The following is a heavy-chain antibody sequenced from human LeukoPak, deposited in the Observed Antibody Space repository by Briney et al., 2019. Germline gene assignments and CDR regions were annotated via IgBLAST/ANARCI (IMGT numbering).Heavy chain of an antibody. V-gene: IGHV3-23*01. CDR2: ISVSGDST. CDR3: AASPGYGDSLDY. CDR1: GFTFSSYA. D-gene: IGHD4-17*01. J-gene: IGHJ4*02. Sequence: PGGSLRLSCAASGFTFSSYAMSWVRQAPGKGLEWVSAISVSGDSTYYAGSVKGRFTISRDNSKNTLYLQMKSLRSDDTAVYYCAASPGYGDSLDYWGQGTLVTVSS.